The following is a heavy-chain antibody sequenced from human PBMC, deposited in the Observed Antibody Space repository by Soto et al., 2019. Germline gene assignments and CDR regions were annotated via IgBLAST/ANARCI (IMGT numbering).Heavy chain of an antibody. CDR1: GGSISSGDYY. J-gene: IGHJ4*02. V-gene: IGHV4-30-4*01. D-gene: IGHD3-10*01. CDR2: IYYSGST. Sequence: SETLSLTCTVSGGSISSGDYYWSWIRQPPGKGLEWIGYIYYSGSTYYNPSLKSRVTISVDTSKNQFSLKLSSVTAADTAVYYCARADSPYYYGSGSHGFDYWGQGTLVTVSS. CDR3: ARADSPYYYGSGSHGFDY.